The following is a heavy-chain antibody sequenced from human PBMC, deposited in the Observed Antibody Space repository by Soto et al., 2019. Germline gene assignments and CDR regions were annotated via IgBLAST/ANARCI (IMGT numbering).Heavy chain of an antibody. D-gene: IGHD6-13*01. V-gene: IGHV4-4*02. CDR3: GGMVGRSWSALLFTLDY. CDR1: GGSISSSNW. J-gene: IGHJ4*02. Sequence: QVQLQESGPGLVKPSGTLSLTCAVSGGSISSSNWWSWVRQPPGKGLEWIGEIYHSGSTNYNPSPKGRVNLSVKKVKDQVPLKVGSVTGADPAVEFCGGMVGRSWSALLFTLDYWGQGTLVTVSS. CDR2: IYHSGST.